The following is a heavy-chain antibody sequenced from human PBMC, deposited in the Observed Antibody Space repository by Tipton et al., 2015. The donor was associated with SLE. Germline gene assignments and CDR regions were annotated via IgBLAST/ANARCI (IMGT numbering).Heavy chain of an antibody. CDR2: IYYFGST. CDR1: GGSVSSTSYY. V-gene: IGHV4-39*01. CDR3: VAVNQFIQQQLSY. Sequence: TLSLTCSVSGGSVSSTSYYWGWIRQPPGKGLEWIGSIYYFGSTYYSPSLKSRVTISVDTSKNQFSLKVTSVTAADTVVYYCVAVNQFIQQQLSYWGQGTLVTVSS. D-gene: IGHD1-1*01. J-gene: IGHJ4*02.